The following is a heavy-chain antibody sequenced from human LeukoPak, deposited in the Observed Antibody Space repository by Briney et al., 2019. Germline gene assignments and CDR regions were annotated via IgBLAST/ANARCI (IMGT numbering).Heavy chain of an antibody. CDR2: ISSSSSYI. CDR3: ARDSPRNYDILTGYADY. D-gene: IGHD3-9*01. CDR1: GFTFSNAW. V-gene: IGHV3-21*01. Sequence: GGSLRLSCAASGFTFSNAWMSWVRQAPGKGLEWVSSISSSSSYIYYADSVKGRFTISRDNAKNSLYLQMNSLRAEDTAVYYCARDSPRNYDILTGYADYWGQGTLVTVSS. J-gene: IGHJ4*02.